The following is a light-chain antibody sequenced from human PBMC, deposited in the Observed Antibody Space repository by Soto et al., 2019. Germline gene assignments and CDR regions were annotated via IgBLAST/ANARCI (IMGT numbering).Light chain of an antibody. CDR1: QDISTY. Sequence: DLPMTQSPSSLSASVGDRVTITCQATQDISTYLSWYQQKPGKAPKLLIYDASNLETGVPPRFSGSGSGTDFALIISSLQPEDIATYYCQQYENLPFTFGRGTKVEI. CDR3: QQYENLPFT. CDR2: DAS. V-gene: IGKV1-33*01. J-gene: IGKJ3*01.